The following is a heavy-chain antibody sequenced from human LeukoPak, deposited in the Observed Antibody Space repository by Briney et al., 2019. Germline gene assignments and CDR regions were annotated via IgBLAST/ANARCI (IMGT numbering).Heavy chain of an antibody. D-gene: IGHD6-13*01. CDR3: ARVIAAAGAPAH. CDR1: GYTFTNYY. V-gene: IGHV1-46*01. CDR2: ISPSGGST. Sequence: ASVKVSCKASGYTFTNYYMHWVRQAPGQGLEWMGIISPSGGSTSYTQKFQGRVTMTGDTSTSTVYMELSSLRSEDTAVYYCARVIAAAGAPAHWGQGTRVTVSS. J-gene: IGHJ4*02.